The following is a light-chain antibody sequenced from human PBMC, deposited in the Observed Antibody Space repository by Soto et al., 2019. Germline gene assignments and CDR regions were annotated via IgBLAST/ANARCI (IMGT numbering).Light chain of an antibody. CDR1: GSNIGSNS. CDR3: GTWESYLSVGV. Sequence: QSVLTQPPSVSAAPGQTVTISCSGSGSNIGSNSVSWYQQVPGTAPKLLLYDNNKRPSGIPDRFSGSKSGASATLGITGLQTADEADYYCGTWESYLSVGVFGGGTKVTVL. J-gene: IGLJ2*01. V-gene: IGLV1-51*01. CDR2: DNN.